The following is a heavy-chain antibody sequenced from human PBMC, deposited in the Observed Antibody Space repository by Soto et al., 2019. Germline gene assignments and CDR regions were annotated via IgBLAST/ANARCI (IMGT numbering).Heavy chain of an antibody. Sequence: QITLKASAPTLVQPTQNLTLTCTFSGFSLSTIGVGVGWIRQPPGKALEWLAHIYWNDDKRYSPSLKSRLTITKDTSKHQVVLTMTKMDPVDTATYYWAHSPQSSGSYLSSSFDYWGQGTLVTVSS. CDR3: AHSPQSSGSYLSSSFDY. CDR1: GFSLSTIGVG. J-gene: IGHJ4*02. D-gene: IGHD6-19*01. CDR2: IYWNDDK. V-gene: IGHV2-5*01.